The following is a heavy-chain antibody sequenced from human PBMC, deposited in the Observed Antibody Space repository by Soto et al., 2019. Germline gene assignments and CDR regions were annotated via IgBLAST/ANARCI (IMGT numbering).Heavy chain of an antibody. CDR3: ARTRCSGGSCYSWSLDY. J-gene: IGHJ4*02. CDR2: RYYSEST. CDR1: GGSITTGGYY. V-gene: IGHV4-31*03. Sequence: SETLSLTCTVSGGSITTGGYYWSWIRQLPGKGLEWIGHRYYSESTYYNPSLKSRVSISLDTSKNQFSLKLSFVTAADTAMYYCARTRCSGGSCYSWSLDYWGQGTPVTVSS. D-gene: IGHD2-15*01.